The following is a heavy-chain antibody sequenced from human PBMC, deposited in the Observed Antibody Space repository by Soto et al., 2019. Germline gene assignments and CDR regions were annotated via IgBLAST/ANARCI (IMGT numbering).Heavy chain of an antibody. CDR3: AKMTGPYVRYYFDN. Sequence: LESGGGLAQPGGSLRLSCAASGFTFSNYAMSWVRPAPGKGLEWVSALSSTGGSTYYADSVKGRFTISRDNSQTTLYLQLNSLRVEDTAIYYCAKMTGPYVRYYFDNWGQGTLVTVSS. V-gene: IGHV3-23*01. J-gene: IGHJ4*02. CDR1: GFTFSNYA. D-gene: IGHD3-16*01. CDR2: LSSTGGST.